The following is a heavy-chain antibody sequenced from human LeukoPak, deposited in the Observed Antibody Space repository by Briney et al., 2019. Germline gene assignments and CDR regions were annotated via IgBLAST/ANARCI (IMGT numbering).Heavy chain of an antibody. CDR1: GYTFTSYG. Sequence: GASVKVSCKASGYTFTSYGISWVRQAPGQGLEWMGWISAYNGNTNYAQKLQGRVTMTTDTSTSTAYMELRSLRSDDTAVYYCARDPKSSVYDFWEGYYYYYMDVWGKGTTVTVSS. J-gene: IGHJ6*03. D-gene: IGHD3-3*01. CDR3: ARDPKSSVYDFWEGYYYYYMDV. CDR2: ISAYNGNT. V-gene: IGHV1-18*01.